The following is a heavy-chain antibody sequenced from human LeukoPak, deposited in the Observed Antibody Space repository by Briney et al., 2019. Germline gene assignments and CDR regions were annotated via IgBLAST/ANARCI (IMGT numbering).Heavy chain of an antibody. J-gene: IGHJ3*02. Sequence: PSETLSLTCAVYGGSFSGYYWSWIRQPPGKGLEWIGEINHSGSTNYNPSLKSRVTISVDTSKNQFSLKLSSVTAADTAVYYCAGGGAARPDAFDIWGQGTMVTVSS. CDR1: GGSFSGYY. D-gene: IGHD6-6*01. CDR2: INHSGST. V-gene: IGHV4-34*01. CDR3: AGGGAARPDAFDI.